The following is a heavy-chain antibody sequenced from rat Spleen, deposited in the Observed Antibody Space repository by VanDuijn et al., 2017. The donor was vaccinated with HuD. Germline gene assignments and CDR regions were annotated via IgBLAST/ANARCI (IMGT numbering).Heavy chain of an antibody. D-gene: IGHD4-3*01. J-gene: IGHJ2*01. CDR2: ICADGVKT. CDR1: GFTFSHYW. Sequence: EVHLVETGGGLVQPGRSLKLSCVASGFTFSHYWMYWVRQAPGKGMEWVSSICADGVKTYYPDSVKGRFTISRANAENTVYLQMNSLRSEDTATYYCAVAGFGYWGQGVMVTVSS. V-gene: IGHV5-58*01. CDR3: AVAGFGY.